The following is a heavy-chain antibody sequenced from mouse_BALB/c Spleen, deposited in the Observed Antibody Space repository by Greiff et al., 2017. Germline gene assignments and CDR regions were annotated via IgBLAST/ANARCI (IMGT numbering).Heavy chain of an antibody. CDR3: ARENYGSSYAY. J-gene: IGHJ3*01. Sequence: EVQGVESGGGLVQPGGSLKLSCAASGFTFSSYGMSWVRQTPDKRLELVATINSNGGSTYYPDSVKGRFTISRDNAKNTLYLQMSSLKSEDTAMYYCARENYGSSYAYWGQGTLVTVSA. CDR1: GFTFSSYG. V-gene: IGHV5-6-3*01. CDR2: INSNGGST. D-gene: IGHD1-1*01.